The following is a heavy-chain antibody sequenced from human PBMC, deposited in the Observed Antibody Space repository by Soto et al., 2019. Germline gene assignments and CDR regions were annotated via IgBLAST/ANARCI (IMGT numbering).Heavy chain of an antibody. CDR1: GYTFTSYG. CDR2: ISTYNGNT. Sequence: ASVKVSCNASGYTFTSYGISWVRQAPGQGLEWMGWISTYNGNTNYAQKLQGRVTMTTDTSTSTAYMELRSLRSDDTAVYYCARARGSLGAFDIWGQGTMVTVSS. CDR3: ARARGSLGAFDI. V-gene: IGHV1-18*01. J-gene: IGHJ3*02.